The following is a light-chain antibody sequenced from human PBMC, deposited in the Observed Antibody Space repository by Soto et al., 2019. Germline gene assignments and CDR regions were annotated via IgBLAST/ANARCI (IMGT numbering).Light chain of an antibody. CDR1: QDIGNH. J-gene: IGKJ3*01. Sequence: DIQMTQSPSAMSASVGDRVTISCRASQDIGNHLAWFQQKPGKVPQRLIYAASSLQTGVPSRFSGSGSGTDFTLTINSLQPEDFATYYCQQYGSSPGVITFGPGTKVDIK. CDR3: QQYGSSPGVIT. CDR2: AAS. V-gene: IGKV1-17*03.